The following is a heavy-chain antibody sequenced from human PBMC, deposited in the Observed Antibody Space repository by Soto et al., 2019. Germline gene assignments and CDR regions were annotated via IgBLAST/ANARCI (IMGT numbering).Heavy chain of an antibody. V-gene: IGHV3-33*01. D-gene: IGHD3-22*01. Sequence: QVQLVESGGGVVQPGRSLRLSCAASGFTFSSYGMHWVRQAPGKGLEWVAVIWYDGSNKYYADSVKGRFTISRDNSKNTLYLQMNSLRAEDTAVYYCARSAIVVAIFDYWGQGTPVTVSS. CDR3: ARSAIVVAIFDY. J-gene: IGHJ4*02. CDR2: IWYDGSNK. CDR1: GFTFSSYG.